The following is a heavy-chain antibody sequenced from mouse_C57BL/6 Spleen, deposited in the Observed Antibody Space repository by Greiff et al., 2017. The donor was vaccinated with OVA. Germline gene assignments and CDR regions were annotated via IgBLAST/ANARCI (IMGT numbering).Heavy chain of an antibody. J-gene: IGHJ1*03. CDR1: GYSITSGYD. CDR2: ISYSGST. Sequence: EVQLVESGPGMVKPSQSLSLTCTVTGYSITSGYDWHWIRHFPGNKLEWMGYISYSGSTNYNPSLKSRISITHDTSKNHFFLKLNSVTTEDTATYYCARDGAGTGYFDVWGTGTTVTVSS. D-gene: IGHD3-3*01. CDR3: ARDGAGTGYFDV. V-gene: IGHV3-1*01.